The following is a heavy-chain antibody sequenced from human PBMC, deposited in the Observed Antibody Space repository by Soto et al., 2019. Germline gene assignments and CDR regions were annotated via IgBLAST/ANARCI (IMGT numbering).Heavy chain of an antibody. CDR3: ARVLVGSYYPPDYYGMDV. V-gene: IGHV1-8*01. Sequence: QVQLVQSGAEVKKPGASVKVSCKAFGYTFTSYDINWVRQATGQGLEWMGWMNPNSGNTGYAQKFQGRVTMTRNTSISTAYMELSSLRSEDTAVYYCARVLVGSYYPPDYYGMDVWGQGTTVTVSS. CDR2: MNPNSGNT. D-gene: IGHD1-26*01. J-gene: IGHJ6*02. CDR1: GYTFTSYD.